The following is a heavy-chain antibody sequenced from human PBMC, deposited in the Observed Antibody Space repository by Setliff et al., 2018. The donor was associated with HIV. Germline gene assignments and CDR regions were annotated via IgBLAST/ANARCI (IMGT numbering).Heavy chain of an antibody. J-gene: IGHJ5*02. D-gene: IGHD4-4*01. CDR1: GGSISSGGYY. Sequence: SETLSLTCTVSGGSISSGGYYWSWIRQLPGKGLERIGYIYYSGSTYYNPSLKSRVTISVDTSKNQFSLKLNSVTAADTAVYYWARAGVYSYYDFDPWGQGALVTVSS. V-gene: IGHV4-31*03. CDR3: ARAGVYSYYDFDP. CDR2: IYYSGST.